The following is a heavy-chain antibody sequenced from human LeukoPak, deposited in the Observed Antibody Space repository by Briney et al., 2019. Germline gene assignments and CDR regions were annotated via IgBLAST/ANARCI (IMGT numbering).Heavy chain of an antibody. CDR2: IYPGDSDT. J-gene: IGHJ5*02. CDR3: ARTPEQQLVLSWFDP. D-gene: IGHD6-13*01. Sequence: GESLKISCKGSGYSFTSYWIGWVRQMPGKGLEWMGIIYPGDSDTRYSPSFQGQVTISADKSISTAYLQWSSLKASDTAMYYCARTPEQQLVLSWFDPWGQGTLVTVSS. CDR1: GYSFTSYW. V-gene: IGHV5-51*01.